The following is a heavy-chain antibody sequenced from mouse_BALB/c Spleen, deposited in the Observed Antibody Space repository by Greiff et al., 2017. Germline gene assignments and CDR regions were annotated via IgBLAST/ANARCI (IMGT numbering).Heavy chain of an antibody. CDR1: GFTFSSYT. V-gene: IGHV5-12-2*01. D-gene: IGHD2-3*01. CDR3: ARLRDGYSWYFDV. Sequence: EVMLVESGGGLVQPGGSLKLSCAASGFTFSSYTMSWVRQTPEKRLEWVAYISNGGGSTYYPDTVKGRFTISRDNAKNTLYLQMSSLKSEDTAMYYCARLRDGYSWYFDVWGAGTTGTVSS. CDR2: ISNGGGST. J-gene: IGHJ1*01.